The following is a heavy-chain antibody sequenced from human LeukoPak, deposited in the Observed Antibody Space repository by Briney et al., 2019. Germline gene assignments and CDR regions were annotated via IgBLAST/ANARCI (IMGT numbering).Heavy chain of an antibody. D-gene: IGHD3-10*01. Sequence: EGSLRLSCAASGFTFSTYSMNWVRQAPGKGLEWVSSISSSSIYVYYADSVKGRFTISRDNAKNSLYLQMNSLRAEDTAVYYCARLSPVRGVIIDAFDIWGQGTMVTVSS. CDR2: ISSSSIYV. CDR1: GFTFSTYS. J-gene: IGHJ3*02. V-gene: IGHV3-21*01. CDR3: ARLSPVRGVIIDAFDI.